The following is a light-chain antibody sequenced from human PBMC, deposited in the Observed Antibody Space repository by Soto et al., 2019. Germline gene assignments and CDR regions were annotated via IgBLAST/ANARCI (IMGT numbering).Light chain of an antibody. V-gene: IGLV3-25*03. J-gene: IGLJ3*02. Sequence: SYELTQPPSVSGSPGQTARITCSGDALPKQYAYWYQQKPGQAPVLVIYKDSERPSGIPERFSGSSSGTTVTLTISGVQAEDEADYYCQSADSSGTYPNWVFGGGTKLTVL. CDR1: ALPKQY. CDR3: QSADSSGTYPNWV. CDR2: KDS.